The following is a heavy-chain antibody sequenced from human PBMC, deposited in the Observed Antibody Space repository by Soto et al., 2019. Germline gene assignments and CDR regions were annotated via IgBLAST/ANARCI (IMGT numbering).Heavy chain of an antibody. V-gene: IGHV1-18*01. Sequence: QVQLLQSGAEVKKPGSSVRVSCKASGYTFTSYGISWVRQAPGQGLEWMGWISGYNGNTNYAQKLQGRVTMTKDTSTSTANMELRSLISDDTAVYYCARGYCSGGSYYTGWFDPSGQGTLVTVSS. J-gene: IGHJ5*02. CDR3: ARGYCSGGSYYTGWFDP. CDR1: GYTFTSYG. D-gene: IGHD2-15*01. CDR2: ISGYNGNT.